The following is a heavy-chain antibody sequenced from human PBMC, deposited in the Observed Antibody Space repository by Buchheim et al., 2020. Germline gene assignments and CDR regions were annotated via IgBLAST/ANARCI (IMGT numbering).Heavy chain of an antibody. D-gene: IGHD6-6*01. CDR3: ARDQVSSAPYYYYYGMDV. J-gene: IGHJ6*02. Sequence: EVQLVESGGGLVQPGGSLRLSCAASGFTVSSNYMSWVRQAPGKGLEWVSVIYSGGSTYYADSVKGRFTIPRDHSKNTPYPQMNSLRAEDTAVYYCARDQVSSAPYYYYYGMDVWGQGTT. CDR2: IYSGGST. CDR1: GFTVSSNY. V-gene: IGHV3-66*01.